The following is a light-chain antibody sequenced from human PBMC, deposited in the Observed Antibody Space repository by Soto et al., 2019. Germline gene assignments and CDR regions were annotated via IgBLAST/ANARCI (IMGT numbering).Light chain of an antibody. CDR3: QQYSNLALS. Sequence: DIKMTQSPSSLSAFVGDRVTITCQASQDINSYLNWYQQKPGKAPKLLIYDASNLATGVPSKFSGSGSETDFTFTSNSLQPEDIASYFCQQYSNLALSFGRGTKLEIK. J-gene: IGKJ4*01. CDR2: DAS. V-gene: IGKV1-33*01. CDR1: QDINSY.